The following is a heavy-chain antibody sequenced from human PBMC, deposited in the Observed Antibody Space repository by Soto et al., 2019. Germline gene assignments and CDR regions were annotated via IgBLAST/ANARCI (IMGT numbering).Heavy chain of an antibody. Sequence: GGSLRLSCAASGFTFSSYGMHWVRQAPGKGLEWVAVISYDGSNKYYADSVKGRFTISRDNSKNTLYLQMNSLRAEDTAVYYCAKDPELLAEYFQHWGQGTLVTVSS. J-gene: IGHJ1*01. CDR3: AKDPELLAEYFQH. D-gene: IGHD1-7*01. V-gene: IGHV3-30*18. CDR2: ISYDGSNK. CDR1: GFTFSSYG.